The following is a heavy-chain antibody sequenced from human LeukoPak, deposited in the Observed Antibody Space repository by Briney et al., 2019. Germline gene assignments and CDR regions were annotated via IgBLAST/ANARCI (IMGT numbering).Heavy chain of an antibody. D-gene: IGHD4-23*01. CDR1: GFTFRRFG. V-gene: IGHV3-30*03. CDR2: ISYDGSNK. CDR3: ARGYGGNSAAFDI. J-gene: IGHJ3*02. Sequence: GGSLRLSCLASGFTFRRFGMHWVRQAPGTGLEWVALISYDGSNKNYADSVKGRFTISRDNSKNILYLQMNSLRVEDTAVYFCARGYGGNSAAFDIWGQGTMVTVSS.